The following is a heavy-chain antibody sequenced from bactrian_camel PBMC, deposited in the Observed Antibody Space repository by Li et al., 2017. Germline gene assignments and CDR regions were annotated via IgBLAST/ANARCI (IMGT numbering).Heavy chain of an antibody. J-gene: IGHJ4*01. CDR1: GYTASRNC. CDR2: INSGGGST. CDR3: AAGRYSGGYYNTPPEGRTYEYKY. Sequence: VQLVESGGGSVQAGGSLRLSCASSGYTASRNCMSWFRQAPGKEREWVAGINSGGGSTYYADSVTGRFTLSQDKAKNTVYLQMSSLKSEDTALYYCAAGRYSGGYYNTPPEGRTYEYKYWGQGTQVTVS. D-gene: IGHD2*01. V-gene: IGHV3S40*01.